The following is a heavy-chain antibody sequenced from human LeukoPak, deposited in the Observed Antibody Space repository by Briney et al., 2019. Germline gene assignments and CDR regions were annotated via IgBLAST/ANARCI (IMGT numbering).Heavy chain of an antibody. CDR3: ARDYDSSGYYYLGAFDI. D-gene: IGHD3-22*01. CDR1: GFTFSDYY. Sequence: GGSLRLSCAASGFTFSDYYMSWIRQAPGKGLEWVSYISSSGSTIYYADSVKGRFTISGDNAKNSLYLQMNSLRAEDTAVYYCARDYDSSGYYYLGAFDIWGQGTMVTVSS. CDR2: ISSSGSTI. V-gene: IGHV3-11*04. J-gene: IGHJ3*02.